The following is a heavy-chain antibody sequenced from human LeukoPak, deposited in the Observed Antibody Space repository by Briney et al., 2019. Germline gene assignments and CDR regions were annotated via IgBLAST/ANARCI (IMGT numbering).Heavy chain of an antibody. Sequence: GGSLRLSCAASGFTFSSYAMHWVRQAPGKGLEWVANIKQDGSDKFYADSMKGRFTISRDNAKNSVYLQMDSLRVEDTAVYYCTRDYRGKDVWGRGTTVTVSS. CDR2: IKQDGSDK. V-gene: IGHV3-7*01. D-gene: IGHD3-16*02. CDR1: GFTFSSYA. CDR3: TRDYRGKDV. J-gene: IGHJ6*02.